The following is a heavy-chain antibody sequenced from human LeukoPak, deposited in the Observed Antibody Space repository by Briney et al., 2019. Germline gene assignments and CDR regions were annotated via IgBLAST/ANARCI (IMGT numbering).Heavy chain of an antibody. CDR1: GYTFTGYY. Sequence: ASVKVSCKASGYTFTGYYMHWVRQAPGQGLEWMGWINPNSGDTNYAQKLQARVTLTTDTSTSTAYMELRSLRSDDTAVYYCARIGEQHLVYYLDYWGQGTLVTVSS. V-gene: IGHV1-2*02. CDR2: INPNSGDT. D-gene: IGHD6-13*01. CDR3: ARIGEQHLVYYLDY. J-gene: IGHJ4*02.